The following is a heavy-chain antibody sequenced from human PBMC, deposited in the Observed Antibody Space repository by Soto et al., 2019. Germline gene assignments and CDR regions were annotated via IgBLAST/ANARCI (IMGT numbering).Heavy chain of an antibody. V-gene: IGHV4-31*03. Sequence: QVQLQESGPGLVKPSQTLSLTCTVSGVSIASGGFYWAWIRHYPGLGLVWIGSLYSSGTTYYNPSLRSRITMSLVTSKSQFSRVLSSVSAADTAVYYCARDRGSVSGYDYMSWGRGTLVTVSS. CDR2: LYSSGTT. J-gene: IGHJ5*02. D-gene: IGHD5-12*01. CDR3: ARDRGSVSGYDYMS. CDR1: GVSIASGGFY.